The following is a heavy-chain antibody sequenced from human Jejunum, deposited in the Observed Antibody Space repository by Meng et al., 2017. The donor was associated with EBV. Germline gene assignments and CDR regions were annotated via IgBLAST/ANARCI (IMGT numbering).Heavy chain of an antibody. V-gene: IGHV3-23*01. J-gene: IGHJ4*02. Sequence: LFALGVILVPPGGSLRLSGAALGFTFSSQSMSWVLQSQGKGLEWVENVSSSGVNTYFADAVKGRFTLFRDISKNTLYLQMNRLTAEDTAIYNCAKLLKYWGQGTLVTVSS. CDR3: AKLLKY. CDR1: GFTFSSQS. CDR2: VSSSGVNT.